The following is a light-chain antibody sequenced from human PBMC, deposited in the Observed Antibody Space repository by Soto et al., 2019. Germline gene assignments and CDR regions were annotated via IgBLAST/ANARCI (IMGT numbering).Light chain of an antibody. CDR1: QSVLYSSNNKNY. J-gene: IGKJ2*01. V-gene: IGKV4-1*01. Sequence: DIVMTQSPDSLAVSLGERATINCKSSQSVLYSSNNKNYLAWYQQKPGQPPKLLIYWASTRESGVPDRFSVSGSGTDFTLTISSLQAEDVAVYYGQQYYSTPYTFGQGTKLEIK. CDR2: WAS. CDR3: QQYYSTPYT.